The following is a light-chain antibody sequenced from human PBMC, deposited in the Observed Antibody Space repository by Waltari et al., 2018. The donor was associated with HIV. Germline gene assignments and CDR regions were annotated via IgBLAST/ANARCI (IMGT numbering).Light chain of an antibody. CDR1: SGHSSYT. CDR2: IHTDGRH. Sequence: LTQSPSASASVGASVKLTCTLSSGHSSYTIAWHQQQPQKGPRYPMKIHTDGRHTKGDGIPDRFSGSSSGAERSLTISSLQSEDEADYYCQTWGSGIQVFGGGTKLTVL. CDR3: QTWGSGIQV. V-gene: IGLV4-69*02. J-gene: IGLJ2*01.